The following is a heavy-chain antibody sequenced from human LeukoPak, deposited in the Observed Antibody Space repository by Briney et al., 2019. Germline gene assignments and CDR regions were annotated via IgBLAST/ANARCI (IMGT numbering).Heavy chain of an antibody. J-gene: IGHJ6*03. CDR1: GFTFSSYS. D-gene: IGHD1-26*01. Sequence: GGSLRLSCAASGFTFSSYSMNWVRQAPGKGPEWVSSITTSSTYIYYADSVKGRFTISRDNAKNSLYLQMDSLRVEDTAVYYCARDPYSGSYGPYYYYYMDVWGKGTTVTISS. CDR2: ITTSSTYI. V-gene: IGHV3-21*06. CDR3: ARDPYSGSYGPYYYYYMDV.